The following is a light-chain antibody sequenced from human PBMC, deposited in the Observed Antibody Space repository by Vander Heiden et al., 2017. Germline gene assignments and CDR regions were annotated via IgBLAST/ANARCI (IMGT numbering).Light chain of an antibody. CDR1: SSNSGNNY. J-gene: IGLJ3*02. V-gene: IGLV1-51*02. Sequence: QSVLTQPPSVSAAPGQKVTISCSGSSSNSGNNYVSWYQQLPGTAPKLLIYENNKRPSGIPDRCSGSKSGTSATLGITGLQTGDEADYYCGTWDSSLIWVFGGGTKLTVL. CDR3: GTWDSSLIWV. CDR2: ENN.